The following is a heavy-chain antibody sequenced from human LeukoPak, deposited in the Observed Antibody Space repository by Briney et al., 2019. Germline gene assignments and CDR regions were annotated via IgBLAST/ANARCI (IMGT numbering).Heavy chain of an antibody. D-gene: IGHD6-6*01. Sequence: SETLSLTCTVSGGSLSSYYWSWIRQPPGKGPEWIGYIYYSGSTNYNPSLKSRVTISVDTSKNQFSLKLSSVTAADTAAYYCARVPSIAAHFDYWGQGTLVTVSS. CDR2: IYYSGST. CDR1: GGSLSSYY. CDR3: ARVPSIAAHFDY. J-gene: IGHJ4*02. V-gene: IGHV4-59*01.